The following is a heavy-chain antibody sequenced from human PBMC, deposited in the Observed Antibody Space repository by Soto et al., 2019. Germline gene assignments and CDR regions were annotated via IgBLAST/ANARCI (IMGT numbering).Heavy chain of an antibody. CDR2: IYYSGST. J-gene: IGHJ6*02. V-gene: IGHV4-39*01. D-gene: IGHD3-10*01. CDR1: GGSISSSSYY. Sequence: SETLSLTCTVSGGSISSSSYYWGWIRQPPGKGLEWIGSIYYSGSTYYSPSLKSRVTISVDTSKNQFSLKLTSVTAADTAVYYCTTQGFGGLHGLVDVWGQGTTVTVSS. CDR3: TTQGFGGLHGLVDV.